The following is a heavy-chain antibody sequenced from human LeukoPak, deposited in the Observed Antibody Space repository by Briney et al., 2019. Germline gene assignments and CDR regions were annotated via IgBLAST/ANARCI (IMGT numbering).Heavy chain of an antibody. CDR2: INHSGST. CDR1: GGSFSGYY. CDR3: ATGYCSGGSCYLPFDY. J-gene: IGHJ4*02. V-gene: IGHV4-34*01. Sequence: PSETLSLTCAVYGGSFSGYYWSWIRQPPGKGLEWIREINHSGSTNYNPSLKSRVTISVDTSKNQFSLKLSSVTAADTAVYYCATGYCSGGSCYLPFDYWGQGTLVTVSS. D-gene: IGHD2-15*01.